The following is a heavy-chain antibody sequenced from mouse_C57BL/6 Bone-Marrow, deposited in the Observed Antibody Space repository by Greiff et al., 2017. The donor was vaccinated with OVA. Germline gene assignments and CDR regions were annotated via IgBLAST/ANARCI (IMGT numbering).Heavy chain of an antibody. CDR2: IYPGDGDT. CDR1: GYAFSSSW. CDR3: APGYGSSYSYYFDY. V-gene: IGHV1-82*01. J-gene: IGHJ2*01. Sequence: QVQLKQSGPELVKPGASVKIPCKASGYAFSSSWMNWVKQRPGKGLEWIGRIYPGDGDTNYNGKFKGKATLTADKSSSTAYMQLSSLTSEDSAVYCCAPGYGSSYSYYFDYWGQGTTLTVSS. D-gene: IGHD1-1*01.